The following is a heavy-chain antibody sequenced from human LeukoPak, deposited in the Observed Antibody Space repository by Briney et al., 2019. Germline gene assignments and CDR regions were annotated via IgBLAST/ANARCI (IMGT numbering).Heavy chain of an antibody. V-gene: IGHV3-23*01. Sequence: GSLSLSCAASGFTFSSYAMSWVRQAPGKGLEWVSSIDDSGFITYHADSVKGRFTISRDKSKNTLYLQMNSLRVEDTAVYYCARIKDDSGLDYWGQGTLVTVSS. J-gene: IGHJ4*02. D-gene: IGHD1-1*01. CDR3: ARIKDDSGLDY. CDR1: GFTFSSYA. CDR2: IDDSGFIT.